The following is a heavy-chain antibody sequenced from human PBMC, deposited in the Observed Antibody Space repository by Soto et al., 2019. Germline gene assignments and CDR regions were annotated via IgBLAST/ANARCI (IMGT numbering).Heavy chain of an antibody. D-gene: IGHD3-16*01. CDR3: ARARLGVSYYFDY. CDR2: INHSGST. Sequence: SETLSLTCAVYGGSFSGYYWSWIRQPPGKGLEWIGEINHSGSTNYNPSLKSRVTISVDTSKNQFSLKLSSVTAADTAVYYCARARLGVSYYFDYWGQGTLVTVSS. V-gene: IGHV4-34*01. J-gene: IGHJ4*02. CDR1: GGSFSGYY.